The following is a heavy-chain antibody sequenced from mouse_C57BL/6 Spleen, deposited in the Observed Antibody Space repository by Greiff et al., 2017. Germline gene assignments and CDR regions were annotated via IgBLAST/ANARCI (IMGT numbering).Heavy chain of an antibody. CDR1: GFSFNTYA. CDR3: VRQGENFWVFDY. Sequence: EVMLVESGGGLVQPKGSLKLSCAASGFSFNTYAMNWVRQAPGKGLEWVARIRSKSNNYATYYDDSVKDRFTISRDDSESMLYLQMNNLKTEDTAMYYCVRQGENFWVFDYWGQGTTLTVSS. V-gene: IGHV10-1*01. D-gene: IGHD4-1*01. CDR2: IRSKSNNYAT. J-gene: IGHJ2*01.